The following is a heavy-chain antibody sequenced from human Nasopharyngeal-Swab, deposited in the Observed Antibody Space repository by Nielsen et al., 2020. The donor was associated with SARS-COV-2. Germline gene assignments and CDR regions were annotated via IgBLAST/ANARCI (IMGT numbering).Heavy chain of an antibody. CDR3: AREPRYSYGLFDP. Sequence: ASVKVSCKASGYTFTGYHMHWVRQAPGQGLEWMGRINPNSGGTNYAQKFQGRVTMTRDTSISTAYMELSRLRSDDTAVYYCAREPRYSYGLFDPWGQGTLVTVSS. CDR1: GYTFTGYH. D-gene: IGHD5-18*01. J-gene: IGHJ5*02. CDR2: INPNSGGT. V-gene: IGHV1-2*06.